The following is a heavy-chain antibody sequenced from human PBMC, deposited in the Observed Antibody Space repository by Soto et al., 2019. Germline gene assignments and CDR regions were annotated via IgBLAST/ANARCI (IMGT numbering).Heavy chain of an antibody. V-gene: IGHV3-23*01. CDR3: TKLSADTSYRQIDS. Sequence: DVQLLESGGDLVQPGGSLRLSCAGSGFTFKTYAMTWVRQAPGQGLEWVSTISDNGDDKYYADSVKGRFTISRDNSNNLGYVQMSNLRAEDTAIYDCTKLSADTSYRQIDSWGQGTLVTVSS. CDR2: ISDNGDDK. CDR1: GFTFKTYA. J-gene: IGHJ4*02. D-gene: IGHD3-16*01.